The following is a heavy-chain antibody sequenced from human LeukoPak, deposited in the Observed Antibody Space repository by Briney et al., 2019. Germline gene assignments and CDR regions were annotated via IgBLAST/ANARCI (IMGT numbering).Heavy chain of an antibody. CDR1: GFTFSSYA. V-gene: IGHV3-23*01. D-gene: IGHD7-27*01. CDR2: ITGSGNIK. CDR3: AKDRIWAYFDY. Sequence: GGSLRLSCAASGFTFSSYAMSWVRQAPGKGLEWLSYITGSGNIKYYADSVEGRFTISRDNSKNTLYLQMNSLRAEDTAVYYCAKDRIWAYFDYWGQGTLVTVSS. J-gene: IGHJ4*02.